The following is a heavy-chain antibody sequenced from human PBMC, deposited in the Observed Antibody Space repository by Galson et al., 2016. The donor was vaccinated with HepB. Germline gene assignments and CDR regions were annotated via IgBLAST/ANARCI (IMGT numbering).Heavy chain of an antibody. CDR1: GGTFSRYA. Sequence: SVKVSCKAPGGTFSRYAIRWVRQAPGQGLEWMGGIIPIFGTANYAQKFQGRVTITAHESTSTAYMELSSLRSEDTAVYYCARATRGYYYDSSGSPRDYNYYGMDVWGHGTMVTVSS. CDR2: IIPIFGTA. D-gene: IGHD3-22*01. V-gene: IGHV1-69*13. CDR3: ARATRGYYYDSSGSPRDYNYYGMDV. J-gene: IGHJ6*02.